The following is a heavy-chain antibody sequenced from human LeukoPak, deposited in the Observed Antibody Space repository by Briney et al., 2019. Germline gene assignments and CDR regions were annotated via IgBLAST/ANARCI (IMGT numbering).Heavy chain of an antibody. V-gene: IGHV4-4*07. Sequence: SETLSLTCTVSGGSISTYYWSWIRQPAGKGLEWIGRMYTSGTTKYNPSLKSRVTMSVDTSKNLFSLKLNSVTAADTAVYFCTGDYGGNSGPWGQGTLVTVSS. CDR1: GGSISTYY. D-gene: IGHD4-23*01. CDR2: MYTSGTT. J-gene: IGHJ5*02. CDR3: TGDYGGNSGP.